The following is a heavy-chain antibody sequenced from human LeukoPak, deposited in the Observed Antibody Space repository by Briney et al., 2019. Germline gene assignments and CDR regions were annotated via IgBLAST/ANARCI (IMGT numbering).Heavy chain of an antibody. Sequence: PGRSLRLSCAASGLTFSSYGTHCVRQAPGKGLEWVAVMWYDGSNKYYADSVKGRFTISRDDSKNTLYLQMNSLRAEDTAMYYCARGLPPVMKYYFDYWGQGTLVTVSS. D-gene: IGHD4-11*01. V-gene: IGHV3-33*08. CDR1: GLTFSSYG. J-gene: IGHJ4*02. CDR3: ARGLPPVMKYYFDY. CDR2: MWYDGSNK.